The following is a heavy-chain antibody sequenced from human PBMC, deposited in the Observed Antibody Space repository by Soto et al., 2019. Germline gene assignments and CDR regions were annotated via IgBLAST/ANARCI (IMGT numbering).Heavy chain of an antibody. CDR1: GFTFSSYG. CDR2: ISYDGSNK. CDR3: AKDRRYYDSSGSLDY. Sequence: QVQLVESGGGVVQPGRSLRLSCAASGFTFSSYGMHWVRQAPGKGLEWVAVISYDGSNKYYADSVKGRFTISRDNSKNTLYLQMNSLRAEDTAVYYCAKDRRYYDSSGSLDYWGQGTLVTVS. D-gene: IGHD3-22*01. V-gene: IGHV3-30*18. J-gene: IGHJ4*02.